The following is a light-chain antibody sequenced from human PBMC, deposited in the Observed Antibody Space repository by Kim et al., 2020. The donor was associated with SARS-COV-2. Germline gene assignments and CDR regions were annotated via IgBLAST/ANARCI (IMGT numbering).Light chain of an antibody. CDR1: KCGENY. CDR2: QAS. Sequence: SVRLGQTGGITGCGDKCGENYACLYQQKPGQTPVVVLYQASKRPSGARERFSGCNSGNTATLTIGGTQSMDEADYYCQGGDSSTVVFGGGTQLTVL. J-gene: IGLJ2*01. CDR3: QGGDSSTVV. V-gene: IGLV3-1*01.